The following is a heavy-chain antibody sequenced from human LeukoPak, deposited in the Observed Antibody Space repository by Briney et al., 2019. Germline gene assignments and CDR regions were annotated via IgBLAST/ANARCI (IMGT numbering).Heavy chain of an antibody. V-gene: IGHV1-46*01. CDR2: INPSGGST. D-gene: IGHD3-22*01. CDR1: GYTFTSYY. J-gene: IGHJ6*02. Sequence: ASVKVSCKASGYTFTSYYMHWVRQAPGQGLEWMGIINPSGGSTSYAQKFQGRVTMTRDTSTSTVYMELSSLRSEDTAVYYCARGGAPPYYYDSSGYYYSRLFYGMDVWGQGTTVTVSS. CDR3: ARGGAPPYYYDSSGYYYSRLFYGMDV.